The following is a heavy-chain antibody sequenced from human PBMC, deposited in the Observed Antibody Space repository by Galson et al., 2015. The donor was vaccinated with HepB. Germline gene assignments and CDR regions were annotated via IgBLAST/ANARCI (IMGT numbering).Heavy chain of an antibody. J-gene: IGHJ4*02. CDR1: GFTFSSYA. D-gene: IGHD4-17*01. V-gene: IGHV3-23*01. CDR2: ISGSGGST. Sequence: SLRLSCAASGFTFSSYAMSWVRQAPGKGLEWVSAISGSGGSTYYADSVKGRFTISRDNSKNTLYLQMNSLRAEDTAVYYCAKTPDYGDYVVEDVGLFDYWGQGTLVTVSS. CDR3: AKTPDYGDYVVEDVGLFDY.